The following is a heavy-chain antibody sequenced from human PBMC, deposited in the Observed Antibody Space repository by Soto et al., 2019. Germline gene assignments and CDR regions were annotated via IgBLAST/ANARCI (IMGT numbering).Heavy chain of an antibody. CDR3: ARELWFRVSADWFDP. J-gene: IGHJ5*02. D-gene: IGHD3-10*01. Sequence: SQTLSLTCAISGDSVSSNSAAWNWIRQSPSRGLEWLGRTYYRSKWYNDYAVSVKSRITINPDTSKNQFSLQLISVTPEDTAAYYCARELWFRVSADWFDPWGQGTPVTVSS. CDR1: GDSVSSNSAA. CDR2: TYYRSKWYN. V-gene: IGHV6-1*01.